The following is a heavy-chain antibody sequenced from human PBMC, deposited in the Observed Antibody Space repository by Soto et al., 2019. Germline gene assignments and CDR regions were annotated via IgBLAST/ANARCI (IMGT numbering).Heavy chain of an antibody. D-gene: IGHD2-8*01. Sequence: GGSLRLSCAASGFTFSSYAMSWVRQAPGKGLEWVSAISGSGGSTYYADSVKGRFTISRDNSKNTLYLQMNSLRAEDTAVYYCAKDQGGYCTNGVCYTEKVFDYWGQGTLVTVSS. CDR3: AKDQGGYCTNGVCYTEKVFDY. J-gene: IGHJ4*02. V-gene: IGHV3-23*01. CDR1: GFTFSSYA. CDR2: ISGSGGST.